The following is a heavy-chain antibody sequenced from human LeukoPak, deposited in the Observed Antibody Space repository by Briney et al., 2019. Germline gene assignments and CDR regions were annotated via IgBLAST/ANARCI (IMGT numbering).Heavy chain of an antibody. V-gene: IGHV4-59*01. CDR1: GGSISVYY. Sequence: SETLSLTCIISGGSISVYYWGWIRQPPGEGVEWIGYVHSNRDTDYNPSLKSRLTISLDTPKKDFSLKMRCVTAADTAVYYCARWRIGAQAFDEWGQGTLVTVSS. J-gene: IGHJ4*02. CDR3: ARWRIGAQAFDE. CDR2: VHSNRDT. D-gene: IGHD2-15*01.